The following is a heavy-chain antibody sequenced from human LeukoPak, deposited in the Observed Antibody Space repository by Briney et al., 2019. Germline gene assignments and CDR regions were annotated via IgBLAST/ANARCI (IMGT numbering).Heavy chain of an antibody. CDR3: ARGRGQQLGNFDY. CDR2: IYDSGST. J-gene: IGHJ4*02. Sequence: ETLSLTCPVSGGYLASHYWTWIRQPPGKGLEWIAYIYDSGSTYYNPSLKSRVTMSVDTSKNQFSLKLSSVTAADTAVYYCARGRGQQLGNFDYWGQGTLVTVSS. D-gene: IGHD6-13*01. V-gene: IGHV4-59*08. CDR1: GGYLASHY.